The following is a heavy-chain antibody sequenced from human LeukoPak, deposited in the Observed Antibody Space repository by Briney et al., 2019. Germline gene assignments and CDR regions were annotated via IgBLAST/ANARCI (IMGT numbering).Heavy chain of an antibody. CDR1: GFTFSNNA. V-gene: IGHV3-23*01. CDR2: ISDNGRST. CDR3: VKDLVGSTSFVF. Sequence: AGSLRLSCGASGFTFSNNAMSWVRQAPGKGLEWVYGISDNGRSTYYADSVKGRFTISRDKTKNMLYLQMNSLRAEGTAIYYSVKDLVGSTSFVFWGQGTLVTVSS. J-gene: IGHJ4*02. D-gene: IGHD5/OR15-5a*01.